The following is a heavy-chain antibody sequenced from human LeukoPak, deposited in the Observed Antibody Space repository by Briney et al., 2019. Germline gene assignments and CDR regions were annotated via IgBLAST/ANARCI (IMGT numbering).Heavy chain of an antibody. J-gene: IGHJ4*02. CDR3: ARVGVGATLWDSSPYFDY. Sequence: GASVKVSCKVSGYTLTELSMHWVRQAPGQGLEWMGWINPNSGGTNYAQKFQGRVTMTRDTSISTAYMELSRLRSDDTAVYYCARVGVGATLWDSSPYFDYWGQGTLVTVSS. CDR2: INPNSGGT. D-gene: IGHD1-26*01. CDR1: GYTLTELS. V-gene: IGHV1-2*02.